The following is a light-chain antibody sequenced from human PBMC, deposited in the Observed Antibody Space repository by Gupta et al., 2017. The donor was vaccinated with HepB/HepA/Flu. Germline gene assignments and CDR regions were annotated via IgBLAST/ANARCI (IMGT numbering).Light chain of an antibody. V-gene: IGKV3-11*01. CDR1: QSVSSH. CDR3: QQRCNWPLT. Sequence: EIVLTQAPTTLSLSPGERATRSCRASQSVSSHLASHHPKAGQAPRLLIYDPSNTATGIPAPLTGSPSRTAFTLTIISLAPEPFAVSYCQQRCNWPLTSGGGTKVEIK. CDR2: DPS. J-gene: IGKJ4*01.